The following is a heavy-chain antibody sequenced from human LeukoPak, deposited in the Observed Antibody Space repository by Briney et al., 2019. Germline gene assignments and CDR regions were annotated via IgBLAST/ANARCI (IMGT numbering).Heavy chain of an antibody. V-gene: IGHV3-53*01. CDR1: GFTASSSY. CDR2: IYRGGRA. D-gene: IGHD2-8*02. CDR3: ARDREPGTSASRFDY. J-gene: IGHJ4*02. Sequence: GGSLRLSCAASGFTASSSYMSWVRQAPGKGLECVSVIYRGGRAYYADSVKGRFTISRDNSKNTLYLQMNSLRAEDTAVYYCARDREPGTSASRFDYWGQGTLVTVSS.